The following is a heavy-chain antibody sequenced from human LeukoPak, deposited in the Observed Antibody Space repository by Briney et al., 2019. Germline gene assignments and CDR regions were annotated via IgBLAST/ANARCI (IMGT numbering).Heavy chain of an antibody. Sequence: SDTLSLTCTVSGGSISNYYWSWLRQPPGKGLEWIGYIYYSGNTNYNPSLKSRVTISVDTSKNQFSLKLNSVTAADTAVYYCARVRYCSTNRCYDREFDNWGQGTLVTVSS. D-gene: IGHD2-2*01. J-gene: IGHJ4*02. CDR3: ARVRYCSTNRCYDREFDN. V-gene: IGHV4-59*07. CDR1: GGSISNYY. CDR2: IYYSGNT.